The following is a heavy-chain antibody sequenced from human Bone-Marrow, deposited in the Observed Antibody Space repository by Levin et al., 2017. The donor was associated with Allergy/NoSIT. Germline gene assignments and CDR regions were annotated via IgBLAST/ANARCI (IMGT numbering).Heavy chain of an antibody. V-gene: IGHV3-7*01. D-gene: IGHD6-6*01. CDR2: IKQEGSEQ. CDR1: GFTFSSFW. Sequence: GGSLRLSCAASGFTFSSFWMSWVRQAPGKGLDGVAKIKQEGSEQYYLDSGRGRFTISRENAENSLYRHMTSLRVEDTAVYYCAKTSRSSMDPDYWGQGTLVTVSS. J-gene: IGHJ4*02. CDR3: AKTSRSSMDPDY.